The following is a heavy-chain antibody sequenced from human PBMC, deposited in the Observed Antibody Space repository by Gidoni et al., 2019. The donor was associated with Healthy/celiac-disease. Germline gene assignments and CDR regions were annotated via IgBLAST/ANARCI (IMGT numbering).Heavy chain of an antibody. CDR3: ARESVATIIDWYFDL. Sequence: QLQLLQSGAAVKKPGASVTVSCTASGYTFTSYAMHWVRQAPGQRLEWMGWINAGNGNTKYSQKFQGRVTITRDTSASTAYMELSSMRSEDTAVYYCARESVATIIDWYFDLWGRGTLVTVSS. D-gene: IGHD5-12*01. CDR1: GYTFTSYA. V-gene: IGHV1-3*01. J-gene: IGHJ2*01. CDR2: INAGNGNT.